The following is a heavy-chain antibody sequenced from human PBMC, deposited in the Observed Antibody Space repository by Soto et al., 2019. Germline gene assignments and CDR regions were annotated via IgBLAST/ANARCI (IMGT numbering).Heavy chain of an antibody. CDR1: GYTFTSYG. CDR2: ISAYNGNT. D-gene: IGHD2-2*01. V-gene: IGHV1-18*01. J-gene: IGHJ6*02. Sequence: ASVKASCKASGYTFTSYGISWVRQAPGQGLEWMGWISAYNGNTNYAQKLQGRVTMTTDTSTSTAYMELRSLRSDDTAVYYCARGVNRAAMGYYYYYGMDVWGQGTTVTVSS. CDR3: ARGVNRAAMGYYYYYGMDV.